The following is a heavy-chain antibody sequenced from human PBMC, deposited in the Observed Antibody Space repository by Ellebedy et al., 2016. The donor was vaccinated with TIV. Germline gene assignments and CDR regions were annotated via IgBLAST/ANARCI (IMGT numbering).Heavy chain of an antibody. J-gene: IGHJ4*02. CDR3: AREKGGKYYFDY. CDR2: INPNSCGT. V-gene: IGHV1-2*02. Sequence: AASVKVSCKASGYTFTGYYMHWVRQAPGQGLEWMGWINPNSCGTNYAQKFQGRVTMTRDTSISTAYMELSRLRSDDTAVYYCAREKGGKYYFDYWGQGTLVTVSS. CDR1: GYTFTGYY.